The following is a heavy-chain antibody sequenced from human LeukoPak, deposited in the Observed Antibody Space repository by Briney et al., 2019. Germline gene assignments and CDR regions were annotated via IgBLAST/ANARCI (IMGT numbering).Heavy chain of an antibody. V-gene: IGHV1-8*02. CDR1: GYTFSSYG. D-gene: IGHD1-26*01. CDR3: ARSYYVGASKN. CDR2: MNPNSGNT. J-gene: IGHJ4*02. Sequence: ASVKVSCTASGYTFSSYGIAWVRQATGQGLEWMGWMNPNSGNTGYAQKFQGRVTMTRNTSISTAYMELSSLRSEDTAVYYCARSYYVGASKNWGQGTLVTVSS.